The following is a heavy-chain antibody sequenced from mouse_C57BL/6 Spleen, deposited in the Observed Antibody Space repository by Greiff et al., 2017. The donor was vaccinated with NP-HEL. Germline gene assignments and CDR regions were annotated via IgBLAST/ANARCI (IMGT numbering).Heavy chain of an antibody. Sequence: QVQLQQSGAELVKPGASVKLSCKASGYTFTSYWMHWVKQRPGQGLEWIGMIHPNSGSTNYNEKFKSKATLTVDKSSSTAYMQLSSLTSEDSAVYYCARLTTVVGYYFDYWGQGTTLTVSS. CDR2: IHPNSGST. D-gene: IGHD1-1*01. CDR1: GYTFTSYW. CDR3: ARLTTVVGYYFDY. J-gene: IGHJ2*01. V-gene: IGHV1-64*01.